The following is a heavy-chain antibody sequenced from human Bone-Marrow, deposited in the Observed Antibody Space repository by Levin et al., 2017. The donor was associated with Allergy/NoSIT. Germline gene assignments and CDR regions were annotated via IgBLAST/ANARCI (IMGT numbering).Heavy chain of an antibody. CDR1: GFIFSSYR. CDR3: ARVDDLLLFDS. J-gene: IGHJ4*02. V-gene: IGHV3-21*01. Sequence: GGSLRLSCAASGFIFSSYRMNWFRQAPGKGLERVSSISRTSSSIYYADSVKGRFTISRDNAKNSLYLQMSSLRVEDTAVYYCARVDDLLLFDSWGQGTLVTVSS. CDR2: ISRTSSSI. D-gene: IGHD3-3*01.